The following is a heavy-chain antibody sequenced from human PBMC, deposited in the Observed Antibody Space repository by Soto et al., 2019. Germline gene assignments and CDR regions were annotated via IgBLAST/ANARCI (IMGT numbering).Heavy chain of an antibody. J-gene: IGHJ3*02. Sequence: GGSLRLSCKASGFMFNNSAMTWVRQAPGQGLQWVASVSDNGGSRGGTYYADSVKGRFTISRDNSKNTLYLQLDSLTGADTAVYYCARAKAVVIAALDIWGQGTMVTV. CDR3: ARAKAVVIAALDI. CDR1: GFMFNNSA. CDR2: VSDNGGSRGGT. D-gene: IGHD2-21*01. V-gene: IGHV3-23*01.